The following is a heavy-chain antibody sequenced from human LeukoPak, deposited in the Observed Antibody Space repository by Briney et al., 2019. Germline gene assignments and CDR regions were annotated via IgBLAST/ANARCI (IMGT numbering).Heavy chain of an antibody. D-gene: IGHD2-2*01. V-gene: IGHV3-30*04. CDR1: GFTFSAYT. CDR3: ATSRSFDY. Sequence: QAGGSLRLSCAASGFTFSAYTMHWVRQAPGKGLEWVAVISHDGSTQYYGASVKGRFTISRDNAKNSLYLQMNSLRAEDTAVYYCATSRSFDYWGQGTLVTVSS. CDR2: ISHDGSTQ. J-gene: IGHJ4*02.